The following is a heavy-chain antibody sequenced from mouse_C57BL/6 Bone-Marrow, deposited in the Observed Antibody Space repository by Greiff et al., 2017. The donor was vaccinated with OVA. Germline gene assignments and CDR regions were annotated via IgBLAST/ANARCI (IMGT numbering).Heavy chain of an antibody. J-gene: IGHJ3*01. CDR3: ARCDYYGSGFAY. CDR2: IHPNSGST. D-gene: IGHD1-1*01. V-gene: IGHV1-64*01. CDR1: GYTFTSYW. Sequence: QVQLQQPGAELVKPGASVKLSCKASGYTFTSYWMHWVKQRPGQGLEWIGMIHPNSGSTNYNEKFKSKATLTVDKSSSTAYMQLSSLTSEDSAVYYCARCDYYGSGFAYWGQGTLVTVSA.